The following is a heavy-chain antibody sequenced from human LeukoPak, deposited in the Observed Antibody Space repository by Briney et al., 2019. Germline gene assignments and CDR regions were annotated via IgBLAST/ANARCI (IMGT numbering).Heavy chain of an antibody. CDR1: GFTFSSHW. CDR2: IKEDGSEK. V-gene: IGHV3-7*01. Sequence: GGSLRLSCSASGFTFSSHWMTWGRQAPGKGLEWVANIKEDGSEKYYVDSVRGRFTISRDNAKTSLYLQMNSLGAADTAVYYSARETWSGRYFDYWGQGTLVTVSS. J-gene: IGHJ4*02. CDR3: ARETWSGRYFDY. D-gene: IGHD1-26*01.